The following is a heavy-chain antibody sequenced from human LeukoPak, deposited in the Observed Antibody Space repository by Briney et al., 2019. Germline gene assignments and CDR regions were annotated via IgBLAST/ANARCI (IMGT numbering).Heavy chain of an antibody. J-gene: IGHJ5*02. Sequence: GGSLRLSCAASGFTFSSYAMHWVRQAPGKGLEWVAVISYDGSNKYYADSVKGRLTISRDNSKNTLYLQMNSPRAEDTAVYYCAKDAYCSGGSCYSGVVDPWGQGTLVTVSS. CDR1: GFTFSSYA. CDR3: AKDAYCSGGSCYSGVVDP. CDR2: ISYDGSNK. V-gene: IGHV3-30-3*01. D-gene: IGHD2-15*01.